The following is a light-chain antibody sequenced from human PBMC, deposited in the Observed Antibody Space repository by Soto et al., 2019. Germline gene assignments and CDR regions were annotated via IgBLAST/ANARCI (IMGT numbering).Light chain of an antibody. Sequence: QSALTQPASVSGSPGQSITISCTGTSSDVGGYNYVSWYQQHPGKAPKLMIYEVSNRPSGVSNRFSGSKSGNTASLTISGLHTEDGADYYCSSYTSSSLYVFGTGTKLTVL. CDR3: SSYTSSSLYV. J-gene: IGLJ1*01. CDR2: EVS. V-gene: IGLV2-14*01. CDR1: SSDVGGYNY.